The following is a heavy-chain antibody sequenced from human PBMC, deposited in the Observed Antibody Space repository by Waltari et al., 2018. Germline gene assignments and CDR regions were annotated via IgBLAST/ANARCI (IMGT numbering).Heavy chain of an antibody. CDR2: IDTAGRKI. CDR3: ATHRPGGYGMDV. J-gene: IGHJ6*02. D-gene: IGHD2-15*01. V-gene: IGHV3-74*03. CDR1: GVTFSTYW. Sequence: ESQLVESGGGLVQPGGSLRLSCAASGVTFSTYWMHWVRQGPGQGLEWVSRIDTAGRKIPYADVVRGRFTISRDNVKKTLYMQMNSLRVEDTAVYYCATHRPGGYGMDVWGQGTTVTVSS.